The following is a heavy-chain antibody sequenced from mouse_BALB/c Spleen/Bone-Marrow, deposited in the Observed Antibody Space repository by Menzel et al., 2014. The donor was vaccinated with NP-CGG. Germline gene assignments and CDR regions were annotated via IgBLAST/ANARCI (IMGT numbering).Heavy chain of an antibody. D-gene: IGHD2-14*01. J-gene: IGHJ1*01. CDR2: IDPAIFT. CDR3: ASYRYGWYFDV. CDR1: GFNIKDTY. Sequence: VQLQQSGAELVKPGASVKLSCTASGFNIKDTYLHWVKQRPEQGLDWIGRIDPAIFTKYDPKFQVKATRTADTSSNTAYMHLSSLTSEDTAVYYCASYRYGWYFDVWGAGTTVTVSS. V-gene: IGHV14-3*02.